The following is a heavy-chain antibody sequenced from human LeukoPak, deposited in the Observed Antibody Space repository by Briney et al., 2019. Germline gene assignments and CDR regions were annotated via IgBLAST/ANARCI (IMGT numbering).Heavy chain of an antibody. D-gene: IGHD3-22*01. CDR3: ASLTTAEAFDI. V-gene: IGHV4-59*01. CDR2: IYDSGST. Sequence: SETLSLTCTVSGGSISIYYWSWIRQPPGKGLEWLGYIYDSGSTNYNPSLKSRVTISVDTSKNQFSLKLSSVTAADTAVYYCASLTTAEAFDIWGQGTMVTVSS. J-gene: IGHJ3*02. CDR1: GGSISIYY.